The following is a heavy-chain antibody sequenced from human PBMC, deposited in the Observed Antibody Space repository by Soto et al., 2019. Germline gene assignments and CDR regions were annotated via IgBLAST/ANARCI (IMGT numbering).Heavy chain of an antibody. J-gene: IGHJ6*02. V-gene: IGHV4-34*01. D-gene: IGHD3-10*01. CDR1: GGSFSGYY. CDR3: ASRDYYYGLEV. Sequence: QVQLQQWGAGLLKPSETLSLTCAVYGGSFSGYYWSWIRQPPGKGLEWIGEINHSGSTNYNPSLKGRVIVSVDLYKTQFSLKLSSVPAADTAVYYSASRDYYYGLEVWGQGTTVTVSS. CDR2: INHSGST.